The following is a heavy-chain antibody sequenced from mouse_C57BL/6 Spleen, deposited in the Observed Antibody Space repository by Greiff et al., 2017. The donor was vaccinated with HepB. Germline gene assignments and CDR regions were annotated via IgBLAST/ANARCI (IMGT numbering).Heavy chain of an antibody. D-gene: IGHD1-1*01. V-gene: IGHV6-6*01. CDR1: GFTFSDAW. CDR3: TSPVYYGSSPFAY. J-gene: IGHJ3*01. Sequence: EVKLVESGGGLVQPGGSMKLSCAASGFTFSDAWMDWVRQSPEKGLEWVAEIRNKANNHATYYAESVKGRFTISKDDSKSSVYLQMNSLRAEDTGIYYCTSPVYYGSSPFAYWGQGTLVTVSA. CDR2: IRNKANNHAT.